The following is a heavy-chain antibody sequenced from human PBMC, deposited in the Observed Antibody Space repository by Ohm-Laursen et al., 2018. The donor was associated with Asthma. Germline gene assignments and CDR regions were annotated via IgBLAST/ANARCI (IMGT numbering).Heavy chain of an antibody. CDR1: GFTFSSYG. J-gene: IGHJ4*02. V-gene: IGHV3-30*03. CDR3: ARDVMEWYLPAFDF. CDR2: GGSYYDGGLK. D-gene: IGHD3-3*01. Sequence: LTLTCAASGFTFSSYGMHWVRQAPGKGLEWVAVGGSYYDGGLKYYADSVNGRFTVSRDDSKNTLYLQMNSLRPDDTAVYYCARDVMEWYLPAFDFWGQGTLVTVSS.